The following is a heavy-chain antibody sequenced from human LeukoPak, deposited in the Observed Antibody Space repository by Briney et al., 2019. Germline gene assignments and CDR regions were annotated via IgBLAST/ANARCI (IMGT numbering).Heavy chain of an antibody. J-gene: IGHJ6*02. CDR3: AKDPARYYGSELMDV. CDR1: GFTFSSYS. Sequence: PGGSLRLSCAASGFTFSSYSMNWVRQAPGKGLEWVSSISSSSSYIYYADSVKGRFTISRDNAKNSLYLQMNSLRAEDTAVYYCAKDPARYYGSELMDVWGQGTTVTVSS. D-gene: IGHD3-10*01. V-gene: IGHV3-21*01. CDR2: ISSSSSYI.